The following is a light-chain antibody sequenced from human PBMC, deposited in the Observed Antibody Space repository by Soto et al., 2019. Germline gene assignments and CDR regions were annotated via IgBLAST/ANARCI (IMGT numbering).Light chain of an antibody. CDR3: QQYGSSPRT. Sequence: EIGLTQSPGTLSLSPGERATLSCRASQSVSSSYLAWYQQKPGQAPRHLIYGASSRATGIPDRFSGSGSGTDFTLTISRLEPEDFAVYYCQQYGSSPRTFGQGTKVEIK. CDR2: GAS. CDR1: QSVSSSY. V-gene: IGKV3-20*01. J-gene: IGKJ1*01.